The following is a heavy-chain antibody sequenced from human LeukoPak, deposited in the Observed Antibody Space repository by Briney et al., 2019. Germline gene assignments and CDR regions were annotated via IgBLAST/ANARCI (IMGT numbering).Heavy chain of an antibody. J-gene: IGHJ6*03. CDR1: GGSISSYY. CDR2: IYTSGST. D-gene: IGHD2-2*01. V-gene: IGHV4-4*07. CDR3: ARDLRYQPSNYYYYYMDV. Sequence: SETLSLTCTVSGGSISSYYWSWIRQPAGKGLEWIGRIYTSGSTNYNPSLKSRVTMSVDTSKNQFSLKLSSVTAADTAVYYCARDLRYQPSNYYYYYMDVWGKGTTVTVSS.